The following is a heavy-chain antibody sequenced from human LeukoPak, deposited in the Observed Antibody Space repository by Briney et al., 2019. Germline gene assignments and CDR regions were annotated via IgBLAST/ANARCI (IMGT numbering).Heavy chain of an antibody. J-gene: IGHJ4*02. CDR1: GFTFSSYG. D-gene: IGHD6-6*01. V-gene: IGHV3-30*03. CDR2: ISYDGSNK. CDR3: AREDSSSPGGY. Sequence: PGGSLRLSCAASGFTFSSYGMHWVRQAPGKGLEWVAVISYDGSNKYYADSVKGRFTISRDNAKNSLYLQMNSLRAEDTAVYYCAREDSSSPGGYWGQGTLVTVSS.